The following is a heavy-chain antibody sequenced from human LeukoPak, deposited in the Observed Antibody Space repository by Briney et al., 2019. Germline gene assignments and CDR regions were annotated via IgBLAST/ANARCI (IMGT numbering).Heavy chain of an antibody. Sequence: APVKVSCKASGGTFSSYAISWVRQAPGQGLEWMGWIIPIFGTANYAQKFQGRVTITADESTSTAYMELSSLRSEDTAVYYCAGGPGDWNSRPYYFDYWGQGTLVTVSS. D-gene: IGHD1-7*01. CDR3: AGGPGDWNSRPYYFDY. V-gene: IGHV1-69*01. J-gene: IGHJ4*02. CDR1: GGTFSSYA. CDR2: IIPIFGTA.